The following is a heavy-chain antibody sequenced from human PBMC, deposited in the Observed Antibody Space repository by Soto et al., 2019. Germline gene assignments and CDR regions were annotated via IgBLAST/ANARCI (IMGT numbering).Heavy chain of an antibody. Sequence: QVQLVQSGAEVKEPGSSVKVSCKASGGTFNGYSISWVRQAPGQGLEWVGGTIPIFTTANYAQKFQGRLTMTADESTSTAYMELSGLRSDDTAIYYCARVDSSLVRLVGQFSCDHWGQGTLVTVSS. D-gene: IGHD3-10*01. CDR2: TIPIFTTA. CDR3: ARVDSSLVRLVGQFSCDH. V-gene: IGHV1-69*01. J-gene: IGHJ4*02. CDR1: GGTFNGYS.